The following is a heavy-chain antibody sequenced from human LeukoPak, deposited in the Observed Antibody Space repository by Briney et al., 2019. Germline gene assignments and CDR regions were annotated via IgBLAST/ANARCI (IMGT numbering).Heavy chain of an antibody. Sequence: TGGSLRLSCVGSGFTFIKCAISWVRQAPGKGLEWVAIITATGDTAYYADSVKGRFTISRDNSRNTVYMQMDSLRAKDTAIYYCAGDRNSDWYSPLDYWGQGTQVTVS. CDR2: ITATGDTA. J-gene: IGHJ4*02. CDR1: GFTFIKCA. V-gene: IGHV3-23*01. CDR3: AGDRNSDWYSPLDY. D-gene: IGHD6-19*01.